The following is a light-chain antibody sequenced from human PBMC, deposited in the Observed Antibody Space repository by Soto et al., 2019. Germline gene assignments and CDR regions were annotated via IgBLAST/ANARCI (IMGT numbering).Light chain of an antibody. CDR3: QQRSNWPLLT. CDR2: DAS. V-gene: IGKV3-11*01. Sequence: EIVLTQSPATLSLSPGERATLSCRASQSVSNYLAWYQQKPGQAPRLLIYDASNRATGIPARFSGSGSGTDSTLTISSLEPEDVAVYYCQQRSNWPLLTFGGGTKVEIK. CDR1: QSVSNY. J-gene: IGKJ4*01.